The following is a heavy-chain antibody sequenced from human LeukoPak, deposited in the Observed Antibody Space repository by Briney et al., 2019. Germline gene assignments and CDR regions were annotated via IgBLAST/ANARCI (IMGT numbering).Heavy chain of an antibody. Sequence: PGGSLRLSCVASGFIVSNNYMSWVRQAPGKGLEWVSAISGSGGSTYHADSVEGRFTISRDNSKNTLYLQMNSLRAEDTAVYYCAKTADKNSGTYYFGFWGQGTLVTVSS. J-gene: IGHJ4*02. V-gene: IGHV3-23*01. CDR1: GFIVSNNY. CDR2: ISGSGGST. D-gene: IGHD1-26*01. CDR3: AKTADKNSGTYYFGF.